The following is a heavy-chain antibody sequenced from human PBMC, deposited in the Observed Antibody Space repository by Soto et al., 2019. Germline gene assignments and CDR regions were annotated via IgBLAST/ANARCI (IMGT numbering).Heavy chain of an antibody. Sequence: QAQLVQSGAEVKEPGASVKVSCKAPGYSFTTSGITWVRQAPGQGLEWMGWNSTYNGNTNYAQNLQDRVTLTTDTSTSTAYMELRSLRSDDTAVYYCARRLYGDYDYWGQGTLVTVSS. CDR1: GYSFTTSG. CDR3: ARRLYGDYDY. D-gene: IGHD4-17*01. V-gene: IGHV1-18*01. J-gene: IGHJ4*02. CDR2: NSTYNGNT.